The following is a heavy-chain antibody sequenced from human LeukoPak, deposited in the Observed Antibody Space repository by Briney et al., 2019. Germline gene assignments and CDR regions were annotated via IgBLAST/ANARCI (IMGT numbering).Heavy chain of an antibody. Sequence: GRSLRLSCAASGFTFSSYGMHWVRQAPGKGLEWVAVISYDGSNKYYADSVKGRFTISRDNSKNTLYLQMNSLRAEDTAVYYCAKGFQGLFDYWGQETLVTVSS. D-gene: IGHD3-10*01. V-gene: IGHV3-30*18. CDR1: GFTFSSYG. CDR2: ISYDGSNK. J-gene: IGHJ4*02. CDR3: AKGFQGLFDY.